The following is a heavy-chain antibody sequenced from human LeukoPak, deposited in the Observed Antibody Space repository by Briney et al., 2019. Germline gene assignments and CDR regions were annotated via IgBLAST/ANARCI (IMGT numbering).Heavy chain of an antibody. D-gene: IGHD2-21*02. CDR3: ARDGIAYCGGDCYHIFDY. V-gene: IGHV1-18*04. J-gene: IGHJ4*02. CDR2: ISAYNGNT. Sequence: ASVKVSCKASGYTFTSYGISWVRQAPGQGLEWMGWISAYNGNTNYAQKLQGRVTMTTDTSTSTAYMELRSLRSDATAVYYCARDGIAYCGGDCYHIFDYWGQGTLVTVSS. CDR1: GYTFTSYG.